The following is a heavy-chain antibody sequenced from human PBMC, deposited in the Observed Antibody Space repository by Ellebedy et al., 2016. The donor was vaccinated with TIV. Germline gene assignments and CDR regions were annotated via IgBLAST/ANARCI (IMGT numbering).Heavy chain of an antibody. CDR1: GFSFRNFWMG. V-gene: IGHV2-26*01. Sequence: ESLKISCAASGFSFRNFWMGWIRQPPGKALEWLAHIFSNDEKSYSTSLEARLSISKDTAKSQVVLTVANMDPLDTATYYCVRALKYCGGDCTYKFDFWGQGALVTVSS. D-gene: IGHD2-21*02. CDR2: IFSNDEK. J-gene: IGHJ4*02. CDR3: VRALKYCGGDCTYKFDF.